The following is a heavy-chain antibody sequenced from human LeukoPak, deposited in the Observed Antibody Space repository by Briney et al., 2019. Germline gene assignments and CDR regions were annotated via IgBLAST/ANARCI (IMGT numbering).Heavy chain of an antibody. Sequence: SVKVSCKASGGTFSRYAISWVRQAPGQGLEWMGGIIPIFGTANYAQKFQGRVTITADKSTSTAYMELSSLRSEDTAVYYCAREGGGDPFDYWGQGTLVTVSS. CDR2: IIPIFGTA. J-gene: IGHJ4*02. D-gene: IGHD2-21*02. V-gene: IGHV1-69*06. CDR1: GGTFSRYA. CDR3: AREGGGDPFDY.